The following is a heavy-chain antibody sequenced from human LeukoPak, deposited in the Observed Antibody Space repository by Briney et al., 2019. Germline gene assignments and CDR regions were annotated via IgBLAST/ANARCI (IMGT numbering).Heavy chain of an antibody. CDR2: INSDGSST. J-gene: IGHJ4*02. D-gene: IGHD3-10*01. CDR1: GSTFSTYW. V-gene: IGHV3-74*01. Sequence: PGGSLRLSCSGSTFSTYWMHWVRQAPGKGLVWVSRINSDGSSTNYADSVKGRFTVSRDNAKNMLYLQMNSLRAEDTAVYYCAKEGPYGSGSYYPDYWGQGTLVTVSS. CDR3: AKEGPYGSGSYYPDY.